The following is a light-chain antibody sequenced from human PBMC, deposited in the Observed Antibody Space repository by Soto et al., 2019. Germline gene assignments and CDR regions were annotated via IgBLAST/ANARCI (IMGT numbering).Light chain of an antibody. CDR2: EVS. CDR1: SNDVGGYNY. Sequence: QSVLTQPASVSGSPGRSITISCTGTSNDVGGYNYVSWYQQHPGKAPKLMIYEVSNRPSGVSNRFSGSKSGNTSSLTISGLQAEDEADYYRRSYTSSRTYVFGTGTKVTV. J-gene: IGLJ1*01. V-gene: IGLV2-14*01. CDR3: RSYTSSRTYV.